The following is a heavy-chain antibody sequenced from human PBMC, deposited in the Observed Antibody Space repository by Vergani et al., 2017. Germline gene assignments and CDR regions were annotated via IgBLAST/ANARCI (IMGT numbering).Heavy chain of an antibody. CDR2: ISYDGSNK. J-gene: IGHJ4*02. D-gene: IGHD6-13*01. Sequence: VQLVESGGGLVKPGGSLRLSCAASGFTFSSYGMHWVRQAPGKGLEWVAVISYDGSNKYYADSVKGRFTISRDNSKYTLYLQMNSLRAEDTAVYYCAKWGNSSSLDYWGQGTLVTVSS. V-gene: IGHV3-30*18. CDR1: GFTFSSYG. CDR3: AKWGNSSSLDY.